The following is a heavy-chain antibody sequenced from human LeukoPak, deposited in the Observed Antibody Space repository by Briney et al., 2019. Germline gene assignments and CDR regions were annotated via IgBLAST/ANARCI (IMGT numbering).Heavy chain of an antibody. CDR1: GISVTHGLSF. CDR3: ARLHGDYASGTPPFDY. D-gene: IGHD3-10*01. V-gene: IGHV4-31*03. J-gene: IGHJ4*02. CDR2: VYESGST. Sequence: PSQTLSLTCTVSGISVTHGLSFWSWIRQHPGKGLEWIGYVYESGSTYLNPSLESRVSMSLDTSQNQFSLRLRSVTAADTALYYCARLHGDYASGTPPFDYWGQGALVTVSS.